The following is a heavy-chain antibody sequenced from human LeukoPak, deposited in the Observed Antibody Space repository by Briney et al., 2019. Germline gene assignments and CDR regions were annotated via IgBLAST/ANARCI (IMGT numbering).Heavy chain of an antibody. J-gene: IGHJ4*02. CDR3: ARASYDYVWGSYASFDY. CDR1: GYTFTGYY. V-gene: IGHV1-2*02. CDR2: INPNSGGT. D-gene: IGHD3-16*01. Sequence: ASVKVSYKASGYTFTGYYMHWVRQAPGQGLEWMGWINPNSGGTNYAQTFQGRVTITRDTSISTAYMELSRLRSDDTAVYYCARASYDYVWGSYASFDYWGQGTLVTVSS.